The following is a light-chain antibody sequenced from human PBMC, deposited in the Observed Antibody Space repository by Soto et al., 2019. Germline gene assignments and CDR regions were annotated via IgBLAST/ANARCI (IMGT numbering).Light chain of an antibody. CDR1: QNINNY. CDR3: QQSYSTPVT. V-gene: IGKV1-39*01. Sequence: DIQITQSPSSLSASVGDRVTITCQASQNINNYLNWYQQKPGRAPKLLIYDASNLEAGVPSRFSGSGSGTDFTLTISSLQPEDFATYYCQQSYSTPVTFGQGTKV. CDR2: DAS. J-gene: IGKJ1*01.